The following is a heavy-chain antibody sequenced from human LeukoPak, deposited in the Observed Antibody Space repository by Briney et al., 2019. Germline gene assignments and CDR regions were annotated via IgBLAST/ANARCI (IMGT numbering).Heavy chain of an antibody. Sequence: GGSLRLSCAASGAAFTKYGMRWVRQAAGAGLEYISGISRSGDITHYADSVKGRFTISRDNVQNTLYLQMNSLRADDTALYYCATEGFFYWGPGTQVTVSS. CDR1: GAAFTKYG. D-gene: IGHD3-3*01. J-gene: IGHJ4*02. CDR3: ATEGFFY. CDR2: ISRSGDIT. V-gene: IGHV3-23*01.